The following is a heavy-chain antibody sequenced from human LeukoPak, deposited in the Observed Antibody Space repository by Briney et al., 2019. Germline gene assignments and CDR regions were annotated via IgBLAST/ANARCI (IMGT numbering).Heavy chain of an antibody. CDR1: GASVSSGLYY. V-gene: IGHV4-61*01. CDR3: ARVGGSGWFDY. D-gene: IGHD6-19*01. CDR2: IYYSGST. Sequence: SETLSLICTVSGASVSSGLYYWSWIRQSPGKGLEWIGRIYYSGSTDCNTSLKSRVTISVDTSKNQFSLKLNSVTAADTAVYFCARVGGSGWFDYWGQGTLVAASS. J-gene: IGHJ4*02.